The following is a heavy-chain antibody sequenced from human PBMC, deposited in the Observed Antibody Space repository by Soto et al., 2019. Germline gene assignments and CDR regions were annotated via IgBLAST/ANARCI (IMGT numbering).Heavy chain of an antibody. CDR1: GGTFSSYT. Sequence: GASVKVSCKASGGTFSSYTISWVRQAPGQGLEWMGRIIPILGIANYAQKFQGRVTITADKSTSTAYMELSSLRSEDTAVYYCARGRYWNDYYYYGMDVWGQGTTVTVSS. J-gene: IGHJ6*02. V-gene: IGHV1-69*02. CDR3: ARGRYWNDYYYYGMDV. CDR2: IIPILGIA. D-gene: IGHD1-1*01.